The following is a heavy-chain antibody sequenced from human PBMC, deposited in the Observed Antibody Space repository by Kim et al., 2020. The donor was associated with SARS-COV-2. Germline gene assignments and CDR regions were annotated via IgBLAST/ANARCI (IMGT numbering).Heavy chain of an antibody. CDR2: IKQDGSEK. CDR3: ARVGWWIQLWVQGEGYFDY. J-gene: IGHJ4*02. D-gene: IGHD5-18*01. CDR1: GFTFSSYW. Sequence: GGSLRLSCAASGFTFSSYWMSWVRQAPGKGLEWVANIKQDGSEKYYVDSVKGRFTISRDNAKNSLYLQMNSLRAEDTAVYYCARVGWWIQLWVQGEGYFDYWGQGTLVTVSS. V-gene: IGHV3-7*01.